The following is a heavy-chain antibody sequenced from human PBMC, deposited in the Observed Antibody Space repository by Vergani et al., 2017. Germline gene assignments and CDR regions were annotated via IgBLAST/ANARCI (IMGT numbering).Heavy chain of an antibody. D-gene: IGHD6-19*01. CDR1: GYSFTSYW. CDR3: ARLVAVAGMSSGAFDI. Sequence: EVQLVQSGAAVKKPGESLTISCKGSGYSFTSYWIGWVRQMPGKGLEWMGIIYPGDSDTRYSPSFQGQVTISADKSISTAYLQWSSLKASDTAMYYCARLVAVAGMSSGAFDIWGQGTMVTVSS. V-gene: IGHV5-51*01. CDR2: IYPGDSDT. J-gene: IGHJ3*02.